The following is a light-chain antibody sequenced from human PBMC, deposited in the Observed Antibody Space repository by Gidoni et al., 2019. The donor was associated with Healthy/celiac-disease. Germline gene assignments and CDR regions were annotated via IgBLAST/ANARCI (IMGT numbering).Light chain of an antibody. J-gene: IGKJ1*01. CDR1: QCVSSSY. Sequence: DIVWTQSRGTLSLSPGERASFPCRASQCVSSSYLAWYQHEPGQAPRLLIYGASSRATGIPDRFSGSGSGTDFTLTISRLEPEDGAVYYCQQYGSSRRTFXQXTKVEIK. CDR3: QQYGSSRRT. CDR2: GAS. V-gene: IGKV3-20*01.